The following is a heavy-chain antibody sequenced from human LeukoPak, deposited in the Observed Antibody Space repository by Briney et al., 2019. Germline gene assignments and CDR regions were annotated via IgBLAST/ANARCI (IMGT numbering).Heavy chain of an antibody. CDR1: GFTFSSYG. V-gene: IGHV3-33*01. D-gene: IGHD3-22*01. CDR3: AREFRYYYDSSGYFDY. J-gene: IGHJ4*02. CDR2: IWYDGSNK. Sequence: PGRSLRLSCAASGFTFSSYGMHWVRQAAGKGLEWVAVIWYDGSNKYYADSVKGRFTISRDNSKNTLNLQMNSLRAEDTAVYYCAREFRYYYDSSGYFDYWGQGTLVTVSS.